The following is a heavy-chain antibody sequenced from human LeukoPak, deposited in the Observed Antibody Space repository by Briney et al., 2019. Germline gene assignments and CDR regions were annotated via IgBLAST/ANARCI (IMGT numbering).Heavy chain of an antibody. Sequence: SSETLSLTCTVSGGSISSSSYYWGWIRQPPGKGLEWIGYIYDSGSTYYNPSLKSRITISVDTSENRFSLKLSSVTATDTAVYYCARDCSGGSCYGAFDIWGQGTMVTVSS. CDR3: ARDCSGGSCYGAFDI. D-gene: IGHD2-15*01. J-gene: IGHJ3*02. CDR2: IYDSGST. V-gene: IGHV4-30-4*08. CDR1: GGSISSSSYY.